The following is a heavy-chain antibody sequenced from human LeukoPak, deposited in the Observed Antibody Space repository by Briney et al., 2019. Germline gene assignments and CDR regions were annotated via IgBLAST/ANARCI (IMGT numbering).Heavy chain of an antibody. D-gene: IGHD5-12*01. CDR3: ARDKIQWLRYSYFDY. CDR2: TSGSSGSTI. CDR1: GFTFSRYG. Sequence: PGGSLRLSCKASGFTFSRYGMNWVRQAPGRGLEWLSYTSGSSGSTIYYAQSVRGRFTISRDDAKNTLYLQMNSLRAGDTAVYFCARDKIQWLRYSYFDYWGQGVLVTVSS. V-gene: IGHV3-48*01. J-gene: IGHJ4*02.